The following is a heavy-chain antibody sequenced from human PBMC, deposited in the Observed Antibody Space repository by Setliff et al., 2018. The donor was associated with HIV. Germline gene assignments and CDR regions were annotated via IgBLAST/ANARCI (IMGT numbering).Heavy chain of an antibody. CDR3: ARGKTWLRFLDY. D-gene: IGHD5-12*01. CDR2: IIPILGTA. CDR1: GYTFNNYG. J-gene: IGHJ4*02. Sequence: SVKVSCKASGYTFNNYGISWVRQAPGHGLERMGGIIPILGTANYAHHFQGRDTITTDTSTSTAYMELRSLKSDDTAVYYCARGKTWLRFLDYWGQGTLVTVSS. V-gene: IGHV1-69*05.